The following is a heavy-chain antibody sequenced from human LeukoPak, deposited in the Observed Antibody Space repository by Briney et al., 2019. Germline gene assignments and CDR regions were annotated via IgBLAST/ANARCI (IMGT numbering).Heavy chain of an antibody. J-gene: IGHJ4*02. Sequence: GGSLRLSCAASGFTFDDYAMHWVRQAPGKGLEWVSGISWNSGSIGYADSVKGRFTISRDNAKNSLYLQLNSLRAEDTAVYYCARVRYCSSTGCYSYFDYWGQGTLVTVSS. D-gene: IGHD2-2*02. CDR1: GFTFDDYA. V-gene: IGHV3-9*01. CDR3: ARVRYCSSTGCYSYFDY. CDR2: ISWNSGSI.